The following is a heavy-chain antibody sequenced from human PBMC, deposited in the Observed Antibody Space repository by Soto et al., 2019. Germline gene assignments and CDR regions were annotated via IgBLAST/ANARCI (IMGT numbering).Heavy chain of an antibody. V-gene: IGHV3-53*01. J-gene: IGHJ4*02. D-gene: IGHD3-9*01. Sequence: GGSLRLSCAASGFTVSSNYMSWVRQAPGKGLEWVSVIYSGGSTDYADSVKGRFTISRHNSKNTLYLQMNSLKTEDTAVYYCATTLLRYFDWLLVQGPLFDYWGQGTLVTVSS. CDR3: ATTLLRYFDWLLVQGPLFDY. CDR1: GFTVSSNY. CDR2: IYSGGST.